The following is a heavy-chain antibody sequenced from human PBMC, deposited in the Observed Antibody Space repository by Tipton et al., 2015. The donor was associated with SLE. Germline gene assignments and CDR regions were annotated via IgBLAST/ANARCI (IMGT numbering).Heavy chain of an antibody. CDR2: IYYSGST. CDR1: GGSISSHY. CDR3: ARDLFGATDPFDI. Sequence: TLSLTCTVSGGSISSHYWSWIRQPPGKGLEWIGYIYYSGSTNYNPSLKSRVTISVDTSKNQFSLELSSVTAADTAVYYCARDLFGATDPFDIWGQGTMVTVSS. J-gene: IGHJ3*02. D-gene: IGHD3-3*01. V-gene: IGHV4-59*11.